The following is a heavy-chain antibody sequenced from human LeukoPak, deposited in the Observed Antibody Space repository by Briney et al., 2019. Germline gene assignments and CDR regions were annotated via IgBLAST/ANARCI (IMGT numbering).Heavy chain of an antibody. Sequence: GGSLRLSCAASGFTFSSYSMNWVRQAPGKGLEWVSFISSSSSYIYYADSVKGRFTISRDNAKNSLYLQMNSLRAEDTAVYYCARVQWLSLYFDYWGQGTLVTVSS. CDR1: GFTFSSYS. CDR2: ISSSSSYI. V-gene: IGHV3-21*01. CDR3: ARVQWLSLYFDY. J-gene: IGHJ4*02. D-gene: IGHD6-19*01.